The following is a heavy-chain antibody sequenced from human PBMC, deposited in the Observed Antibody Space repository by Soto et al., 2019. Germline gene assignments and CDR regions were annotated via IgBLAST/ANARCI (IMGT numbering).Heavy chain of an antibody. Sequence: ASVKVSCKASGGTFSSYAISWVRQAPGQGLEWMGGIIPIFGTANYAQKFQGRVTITADESTSTAYMELSSLRSEDTAVYYCASTIFGVVSGPYYFDYWGQGTLVTVSS. CDR2: IIPIFGTA. CDR3: ASTIFGVVSGPYYFDY. J-gene: IGHJ4*02. D-gene: IGHD3-3*01. V-gene: IGHV1-69*13. CDR1: GGTFSSYA.